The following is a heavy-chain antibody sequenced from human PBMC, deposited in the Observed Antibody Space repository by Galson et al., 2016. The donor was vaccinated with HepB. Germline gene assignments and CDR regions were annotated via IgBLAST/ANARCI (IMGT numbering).Heavy chain of an antibody. CDR1: GFTFSSYG. V-gene: IGHV3-23*01. CDR2: ITGSGGST. J-gene: IGHJ3*02. D-gene: IGHD6-19*01. Sequence: SLRLSCAASGFTFSSYGMSWVRQAPGKGLEGVSGITGSGGSTYYADSVKGRFPISRDNSKNTLYLQMNSLRAEDTAVYYCAKPHIAVAGHGGLAFNMWGQGTMVTVSS. CDR3: AKPHIAVAGHGGLAFNM.